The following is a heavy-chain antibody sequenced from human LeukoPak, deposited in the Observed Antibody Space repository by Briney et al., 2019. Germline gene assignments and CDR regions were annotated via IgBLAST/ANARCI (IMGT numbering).Heavy chain of an antibody. D-gene: IGHD3-9*01. V-gene: IGHV3-23*01. CDR3: AKWGDYDILTGYYVSDF. Sequence: PGASLRLSCAASGFIFRNYAMSWVRQAPGKGLEWVSAITGSGDTTYYADSVKGRFTISRDNSKYTLYVEMNTLRAEDTAIYYCAKWGDYDILTGYYVSDFWGQGTLVTVSS. CDR2: ITGSGDTT. CDR1: GFIFRNYA. J-gene: IGHJ4*02.